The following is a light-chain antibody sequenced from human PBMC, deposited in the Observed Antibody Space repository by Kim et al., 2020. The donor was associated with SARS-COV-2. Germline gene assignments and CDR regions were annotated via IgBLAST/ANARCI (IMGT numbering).Light chain of an antibody. CDR2: GKN. J-gene: IGLJ3*02. V-gene: IGLV3-19*01. CDR3: NSLYSSGNHLV. Sequence: ALGQTVRSTCQGDSLRTYYASWYQQKPGQAPVLVIYGKNNRPSWIPDRVSGSSSGNTASLTISGAQAEDDSDYYCNSLYSSGNHLVFGGGTQLTVL. CDR1: SLRTYY.